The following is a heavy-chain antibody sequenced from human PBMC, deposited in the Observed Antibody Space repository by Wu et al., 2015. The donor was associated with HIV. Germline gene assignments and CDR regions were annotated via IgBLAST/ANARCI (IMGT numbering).Heavy chain of an antibody. CDR3: ARSAEEWSHPDYYYYYMDV. CDR2: IIPIFGTA. V-gene: IGHV1-69*13. J-gene: IGHJ6*03. Sequence: QVQLVQSGAEVKKPGSSVKVSCKASGGTFSSYAISWVRQAPGQGLEWMGRIIPIFGTANYAQKFQGRVTITADESTSTAYMELSSLRSEDTAVYYCARSAEEWSHPDYYYYYMDVWGKGTTGHRLL. D-gene: IGHD3-3*01. CDR1: GGTFSSYA.